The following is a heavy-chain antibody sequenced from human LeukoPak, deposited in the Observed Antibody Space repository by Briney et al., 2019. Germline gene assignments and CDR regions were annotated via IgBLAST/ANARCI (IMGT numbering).Heavy chain of an antibody. CDR2: ISAYNGNK. D-gene: IGHD3-22*01. CDR3: ARDLGSSGYFFDY. CDR1: GYTFTSYG. J-gene: IGHJ4*02. Sequence: GASVKVSCKPSGYTFTSYGISWVRQAPGQGLEWMGWISAYNGNKNYAQKLQGRVTMTTDKSTSTAYLRLGSLRSDDAAVYYCARDLGSSGYFFDYWGQGTLVTVSS. V-gene: IGHV1-18*01.